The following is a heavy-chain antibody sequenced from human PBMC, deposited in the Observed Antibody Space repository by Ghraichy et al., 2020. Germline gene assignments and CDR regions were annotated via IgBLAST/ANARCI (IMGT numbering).Heavy chain of an antibody. CDR2: MSYDGSNK. Sequence: GESLNISCVASEFTHIMHWVRQAPGKGLEWVAVMSYDGSNKFYADSVEGRFTISRDNSKNTLYLQMDNLRAEDTAVYYCASRHCSSSCYDMYYYYAMDVWGQGTTVTVSS. V-gene: IGHV3-30-3*01. CDR3: ASRHCSSSCYDMYYYYAMDV. CDR1: EFTHI. J-gene: IGHJ6*02. D-gene: IGHD2-2*01.